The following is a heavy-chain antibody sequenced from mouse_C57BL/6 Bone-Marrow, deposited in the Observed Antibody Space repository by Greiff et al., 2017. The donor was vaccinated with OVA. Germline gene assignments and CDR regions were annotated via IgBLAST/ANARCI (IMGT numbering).Heavy chain of an antibody. CDR3: ARHEDLDTTVGFAY. CDR1: GYTFTEYT. D-gene: IGHD1-1*01. V-gene: IGHV1-62-2*01. J-gene: IGHJ3*01. CDR2: FYPGSGSI. Sequence: VQRVESGAELVKPGASVKLSCKASGYTFTEYTIPWVKQRSGQGLEWIGWFYPGSGSIKYNEKFKDKATLTADKSSSTFYMELSRLTSEDSAVYFCARHEDLDTTVGFAYWGQGTLVTVSA.